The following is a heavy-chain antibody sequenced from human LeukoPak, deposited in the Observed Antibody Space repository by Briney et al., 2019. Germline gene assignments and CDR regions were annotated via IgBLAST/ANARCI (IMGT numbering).Heavy chain of an antibody. Sequence: GGSLRLSCAASGFTFSRYCMTWVRQAPGKGLEWVATIIQDGNVKNYVDSVKGRFTISRDNAKNSLFLQMNSLRAEDTAIYYCAREDDWNYEDYWGQGTLVTVSS. CDR3: AREDDWNYEDY. CDR2: IIQDGNVK. J-gene: IGHJ4*02. D-gene: IGHD1-7*01. V-gene: IGHV3-7*01. CDR1: GFTFSRYC.